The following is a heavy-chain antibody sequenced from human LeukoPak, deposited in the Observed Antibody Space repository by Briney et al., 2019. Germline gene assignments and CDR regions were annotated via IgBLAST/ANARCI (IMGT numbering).Heavy chain of an antibody. D-gene: IGHD3-10*01. CDR3: ARRRYDAVPLTMVRGFDY. V-gene: IGHV4-39*07. J-gene: IGHJ4*02. CDR1: GGSTRSGGYY. CDR2: INHSGST. Sequence: SETLSLTCTVSGGSTRSGGYYWSWIRQPPGKGLEWIGEINHSGSTNYNPSLKSRVTISVDTSKNQFSLKLSSVTAADTAVYYCARRRYDAVPLTMVRGFDYWGQGTLVTVSS.